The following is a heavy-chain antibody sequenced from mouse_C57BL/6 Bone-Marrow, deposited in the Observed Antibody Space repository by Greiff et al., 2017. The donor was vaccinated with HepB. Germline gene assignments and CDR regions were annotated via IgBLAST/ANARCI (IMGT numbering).Heavy chain of an antibody. CDR3: ARGHDGSSPFAY. CDR2: INSDGGST. D-gene: IGHD1-1*01. CDR1: EYEFPSHD. J-gene: IGHJ3*01. V-gene: IGHV5-2*01. Sequence: DVQLVESGGGLVQPGESLKLSCESYEYEFPSHDMSWVRKTPDKRLELVATINSDGGSTYYPDTLESRFIISRDNTKKTLYLQMSSLRSEDTALYYCARGHDGSSPFAYWGQGTLVTVSA.